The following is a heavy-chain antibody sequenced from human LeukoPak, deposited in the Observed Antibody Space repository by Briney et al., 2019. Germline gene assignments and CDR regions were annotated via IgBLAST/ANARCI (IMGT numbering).Heavy chain of an antibody. J-gene: IGHJ4*02. CDR3: ARVGHDYGDYVPIFYFDY. D-gene: IGHD4-17*01. Sequence: SGGSLRLSCAASGFTFSDYYMSWIRQAPGKGLEWVSYISSSGSTIYYADSVKGRFTISRDNAKNSLYLQMNSLRAEDTAVYYCARVGHDYGDYVPIFYFDYWGQGTLVTVSS. CDR1: GFTFSDYY. V-gene: IGHV3-11*04. CDR2: ISSSGSTI.